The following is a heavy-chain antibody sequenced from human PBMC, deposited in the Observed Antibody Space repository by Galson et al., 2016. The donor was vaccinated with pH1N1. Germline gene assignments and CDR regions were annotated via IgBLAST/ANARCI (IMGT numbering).Heavy chain of an antibody. CDR1: GFTFSSYG. J-gene: IGHJ4*02. D-gene: IGHD4-17*01. V-gene: IGHV3-33*01. CDR3: ARGNSYYGEYLGY. CDR2: IWYDGSNK. Sequence: SLRLSCAASGFTFSSYGMHWVRQAPGKGLEWVAVIWYDGSNKYYADSVKGRFTISRDNSKNTLYLQMNSLRAEDTAVYYCARGNSYYGEYLGYWGQGTLVTVSS.